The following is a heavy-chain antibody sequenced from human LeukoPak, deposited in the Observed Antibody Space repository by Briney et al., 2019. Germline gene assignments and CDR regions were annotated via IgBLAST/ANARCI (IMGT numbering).Heavy chain of an antibody. D-gene: IGHD2-21*02. CDR3: ARGSTVVVTDYYYMDV. CDR1: GGSFSGYY. CDR2: IYYSGST. J-gene: IGHJ6*03. Sequence: SETLSLTCAVYGGSFSGYYWSWIRQPPGKGLEWIGYIYYSGSTNYNPSLKSRVTISVDTSKNQFSLKLTSVTAADSAVYYCARGSTVVVTDYYYMDVWGKGTTVTISS. V-gene: IGHV4-59*01.